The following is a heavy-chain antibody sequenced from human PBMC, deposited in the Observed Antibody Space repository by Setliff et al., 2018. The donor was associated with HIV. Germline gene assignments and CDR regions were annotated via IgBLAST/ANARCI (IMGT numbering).Heavy chain of an antibody. CDR1: GYTFTDYY. Sequence: ASVKVSCKASGYTFTDYYMHWVQQAPGKGLEWMGRVEPQHGETIFAGKFQGRVTITADTSTDTAYMELSSLRSEDTAVYYCARNQGDASGWYAGDYWGHGTLVTVSS. J-gene: IGHJ4*01. CDR2: VEPQHGET. D-gene: IGHD6-19*01. V-gene: IGHV1-69-2*01. CDR3: ARNQGDASGWYAGDY.